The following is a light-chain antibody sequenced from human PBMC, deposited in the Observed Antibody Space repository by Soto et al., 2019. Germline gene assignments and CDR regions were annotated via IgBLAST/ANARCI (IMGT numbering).Light chain of an antibody. J-gene: IGKJ4*01. CDR3: QQYCSSPLA. Sequence: EIVLTQSPGTLSLSPGERATLSCRASQSVRSSYLAWYQQKPGQAPRLLIYGASSSATGIPDRFIGSGSGTDFTLTISRLEPEDLAVYYCQQYCSSPLAFGGGTKVEIK. V-gene: IGKV3-20*01. CDR2: GAS. CDR1: QSVRSSY.